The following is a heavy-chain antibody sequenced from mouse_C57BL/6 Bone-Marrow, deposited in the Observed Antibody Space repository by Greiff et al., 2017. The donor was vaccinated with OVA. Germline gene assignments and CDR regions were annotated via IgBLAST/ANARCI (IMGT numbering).Heavy chain of an antibody. CDR1: GYTFTSYW. V-gene: IGHV1-50*01. Sequence: QVQLKQPGAELVKPGASVKLSCKASGYTFTSYWMQWVKQRPGQGLEWIGEIDPSDSYTNYNQKFKGKATLTVDTSSSTAYMQLSSLTSEDSAVYYCARWWFAYWGQGTLVTVSA. J-gene: IGHJ3*01. CDR2: IDPSDSYT. CDR3: ARWWFAY.